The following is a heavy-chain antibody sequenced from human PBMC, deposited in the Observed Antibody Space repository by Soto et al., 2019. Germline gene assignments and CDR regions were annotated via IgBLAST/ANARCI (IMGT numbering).Heavy chain of an antibody. J-gene: IGHJ5*02. V-gene: IGHV1-18*01. CDR2: ISLYSDGT. CDR1: GYTFSNYG. CDR3: ARVVPGAEAWFGT. D-gene: IGHD2-2*01. Sequence: QVQLVQSGGEVKRPGASVKVSCKTSGYTFSNYGITWVRQAPGQPLEWLGWISLYSDGTNYAQKFQGRVSMTTDKSTTTAYMELRSLRSDDTAVYYCARVVPGAEAWFGTWGQGTLVTVSS.